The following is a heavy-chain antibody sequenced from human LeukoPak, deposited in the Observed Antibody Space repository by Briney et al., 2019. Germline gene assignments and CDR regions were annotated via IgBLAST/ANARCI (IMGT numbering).Heavy chain of an antibody. CDR1: GYSFTSYW. V-gene: IGHV5-51*01. Sequence: GESLKISCKGSGYSFTSYWIGWVRQMPGKGLEWMGIIYPGDSDTRYSPPFQGQVTISADKSISTAYLQWSSLKASDTAMYYCAIHYYYDSSGYFGAFDIWGQGTMVTVSS. CDR3: AIHYYYDSSGYFGAFDI. D-gene: IGHD3-22*01. J-gene: IGHJ3*02. CDR2: IYPGDSDT.